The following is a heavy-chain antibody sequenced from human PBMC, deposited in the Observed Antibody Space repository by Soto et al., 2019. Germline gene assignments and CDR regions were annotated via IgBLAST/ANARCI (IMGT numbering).Heavy chain of an antibody. D-gene: IGHD4-4*01. CDR2: ISGSGGST. CDR1: GFTFSSYA. V-gene: IGHV3-23*01. CDR3: AKCPTTEENYYYYYMDV. Sequence: GGSLRLSCAASGFTFSSYAMSWVRQAPGKGLEWVSAISGSGGSTYYADYVKGRFTISRDNSKNTLYLQMNSLRAEDTAVYYCAKCPTTEENYYYYYMDVWGKGTTVTVSS. J-gene: IGHJ6*03.